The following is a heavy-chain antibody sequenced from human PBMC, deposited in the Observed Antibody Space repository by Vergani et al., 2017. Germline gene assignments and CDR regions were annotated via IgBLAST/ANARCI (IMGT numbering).Heavy chain of an antibody. D-gene: IGHD3-22*01. V-gene: IGHV1-69*01. CDR3: ARKSIGDSSGYGGYYYYGMDV. Sequence: QVQLVQSGAEVKKPGSSVKVSCKASGGTFSSYAISWVRQAPGQGLEWMGGIIPIFGTANYAQKFQGRVTITADESTSTAYMELSSLRSEDTAVYYCARKSIGDSSGYGGYYYYGMDVWGQGTTVTVSS. CDR1: GGTFSSYA. CDR2: IIPIFGTA. J-gene: IGHJ6*02.